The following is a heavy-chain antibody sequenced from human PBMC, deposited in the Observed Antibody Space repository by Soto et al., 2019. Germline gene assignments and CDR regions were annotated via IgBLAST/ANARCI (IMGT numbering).Heavy chain of an antibody. V-gene: IGHV4-4*07. CDR3: ARDGDVWSCSYGFDI. J-gene: IGHJ3*02. CDR1: GGSISSYF. CDR2: IYTSGST. Sequence: QVQLQESGPGLAKPSETLSLTCTVSGGSISSYFWCWIRQPAGKGLEWIGRIYTSGSTNYNPSLKSRVTMSVDTSKNQFSLRLSSVTAADTAVYYCARDGDVWSCSYGFDIWGQGTMVTVSS. D-gene: IGHD3-3*01.